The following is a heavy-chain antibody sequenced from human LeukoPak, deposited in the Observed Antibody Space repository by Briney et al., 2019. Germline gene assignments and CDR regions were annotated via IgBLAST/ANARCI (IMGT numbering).Heavy chain of an antibody. CDR1: GYTFTSYG. V-gene: IGHV1-18*01. J-gene: IGHJ4*02. CDR2: ISAYNGNT. D-gene: IGHD2/OR15-2a*01. Sequence: ASVKVSCKASGYTFTSYGISWVRQAPGQGLEWMGWISAYNGNTNYAQKLQGRVTMTTDTSTSTAYMELRSLRSDDTAVYYCARDRRGREEKNSGYWGQGTLVTVSS. CDR3: ARDRRGREEKNSGY.